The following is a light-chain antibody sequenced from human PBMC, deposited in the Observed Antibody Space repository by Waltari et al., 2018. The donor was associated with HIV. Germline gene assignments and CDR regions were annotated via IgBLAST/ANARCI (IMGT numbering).Light chain of an antibody. V-gene: IGKV3-15*01. CDR2: STS. J-gene: IGKJ2*01. Sequence: EIVMTQSPATLSVSPGESATLSCKASQNVNRDLAWYQQRPGQAPRRLIFSTSHRSFGVAARCSGSGFGTEVTLTISSLQSEDFAVYYCQQYHGETPMYTFGQGTKVEIK. CDR3: QQYHGETPMYT. CDR1: QNVNRD.